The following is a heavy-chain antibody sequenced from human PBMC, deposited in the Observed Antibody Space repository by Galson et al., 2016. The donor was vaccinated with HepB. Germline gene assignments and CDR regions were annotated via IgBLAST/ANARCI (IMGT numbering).Heavy chain of an antibody. CDR1: GYTFTKYV. CDR3: TRVSEFCSGTSCYLGDY. V-gene: IGHV1-3*01. Sequence: SVKVSCKASGYTFTKYVLHWVRQAPGQRLEWMGWIYAANGNTKYSQKFQGRVTFTGDTSATTAYMELSSLRSEDTAVYYCTRVSEFCSGTSCYLGDYWGQGTLVTVSS. J-gene: IGHJ4*02. CDR2: IYAANGNT. D-gene: IGHD2-2*01.